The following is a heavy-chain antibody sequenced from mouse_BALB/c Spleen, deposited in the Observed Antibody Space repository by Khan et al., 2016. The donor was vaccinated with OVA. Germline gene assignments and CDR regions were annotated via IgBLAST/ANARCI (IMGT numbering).Heavy chain of an antibody. CDR3: ARGGYYENSLFDY. J-gene: IGHJ2*01. CDR2: IYPGSGNT. V-gene: IGHV1-84*02. D-gene: IGHD2-3*01. Sequence: QVQLKESGPELVKPGASVKISCKASGYTFTDNYIHWVKQKPGQGLEWIGWIYPGSGNTKYNEKFKGKATLTVDTSSSEAYMHLSSLTYEDTAVYFCARGGYYENSLFDYWGQGTALIVSS. CDR1: GYTFTDNY.